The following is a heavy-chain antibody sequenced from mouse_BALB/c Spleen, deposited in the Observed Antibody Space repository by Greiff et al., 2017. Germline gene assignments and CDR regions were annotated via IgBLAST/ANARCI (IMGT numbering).Heavy chain of an antibody. CDR3: ARHQGSYYAMDY. J-gene: IGHJ4*01. CDR1: GFTFSSYA. D-gene: IGHD3-2*02. V-gene: IGHV5-9-3*01. CDR2: ISSGGSYT. Sequence: EVHLVESGGGLVKPGGSLKLSCAASGFTFSSYAMSWVRQTPEKRLEWVATISSGGSYTYYPDSVKGRFTISRDNAKNTLYLQMSSLRSEDTAMYYCARHQGSYYAMDYWGQGTSVTVSS.